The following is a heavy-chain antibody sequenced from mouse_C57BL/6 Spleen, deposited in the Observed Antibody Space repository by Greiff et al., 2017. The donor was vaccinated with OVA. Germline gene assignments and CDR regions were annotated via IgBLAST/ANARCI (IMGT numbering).Heavy chain of an antibody. D-gene: IGHD1-1*01. CDR3: ARGYYGSSFDD. J-gene: IGHJ2*01. CDR1: GFTFSSYA. Sequence: EVQRLESGGGLVKPGGSLKLSCAASGFTFSSYAMSWVRQTPEKRLEWVATINAGGSYTYYPDNVKGRSTMSRDNAYNNLYLQMSHLSSEDTAVYYYARGYYGSSFDDWGQGTTLTVSS. V-gene: IGHV5-4*01. CDR2: INAGGSYT.